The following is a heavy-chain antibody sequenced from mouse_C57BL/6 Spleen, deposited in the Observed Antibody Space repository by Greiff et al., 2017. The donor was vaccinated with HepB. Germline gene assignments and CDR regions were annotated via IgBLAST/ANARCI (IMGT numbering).Heavy chain of an antibody. J-gene: IGHJ2*01. V-gene: IGHV5-12*01. CDR3: ARLDDYGLRGYFDY. CDR1: GFTFSDYY. CDR2: ISNGGGST. Sequence: EVKVVESGGGLVQPGGSLKLSCAASGFTFSDYYMYWVRQTPEKRLEWVAYISNGGGSTYYPDTVKGGFTISRDNAKNTLYLQMSRLKSEDTAMYYCARLDDYGLRGYFDYWGQGTTLTVSS. D-gene: IGHD2-4*01.